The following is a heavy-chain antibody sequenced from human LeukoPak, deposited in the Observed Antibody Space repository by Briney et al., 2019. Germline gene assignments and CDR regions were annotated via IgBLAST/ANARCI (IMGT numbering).Heavy chain of an antibody. D-gene: IGHD6-13*01. CDR2: ISSSGSTI. CDR3: ARAGSPGIAAAGTNWFDP. J-gene: IGHJ5*02. CDR1: GFTFSSYE. Sequence: PGGSLRLSCAASGFTFSSYEMNWVRQAPGKGLEWVSYISSSGSTIYYADSVKGRFTISRDNAKNSLYLQMNSLRAEDTAVYYCARAGSPGIAAAGTNWFDPWGQGTLVTVSS. V-gene: IGHV3-48*03.